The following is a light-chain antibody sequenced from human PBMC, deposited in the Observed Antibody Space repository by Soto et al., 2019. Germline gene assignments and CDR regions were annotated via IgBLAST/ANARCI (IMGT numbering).Light chain of an antibody. CDR3: NSYTSSSNLV. J-gene: IGLJ3*02. CDR1: SSDVGGYNY. CDR2: DVT. V-gene: IGLV2-14*01. Sequence: QSVLTQPASVSGSPGQSITISCTGPSSDVGGYNYVSWYQQHPGKAPKLLIYDVTNRPSVVSNRFSGSKSGNTASLTISGLQAEDEADYYCNSYTSSSNLVFGGGTKLTVL.